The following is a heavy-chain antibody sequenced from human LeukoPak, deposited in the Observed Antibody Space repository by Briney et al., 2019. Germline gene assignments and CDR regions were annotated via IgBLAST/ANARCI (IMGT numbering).Heavy chain of an antibody. Sequence: GGSLRLSCAASGFTFSSYWMSWVRQAPGKGLEWVANTKQDGSEKYYVDSVKGRFTISRDNAKNSLYLQMNSLRAEDTAVYYCARVSGRLERQSDLDYWGQGTLVIVSS. CDR2: TKQDGSEK. J-gene: IGHJ4*02. CDR1: GFTFSSYW. V-gene: IGHV3-7*01. D-gene: IGHD1-1*01. CDR3: ARVSGRLERQSDLDY.